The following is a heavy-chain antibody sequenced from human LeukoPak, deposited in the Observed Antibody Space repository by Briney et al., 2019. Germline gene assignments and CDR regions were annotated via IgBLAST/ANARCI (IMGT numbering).Heavy chain of an antibody. Sequence: SETLSLTCAVYGGSFSGYYWSWIRQPPGKGLEWIGEINHSGSTNYNPSLKSRVTISVDTSKNQFSLKLSSVTAADTAVYYSARVPHRKGTAYDYWGQGTLVTVSS. CDR3: ARVPHRKGTAYDY. V-gene: IGHV4-34*01. J-gene: IGHJ4*02. CDR1: GGSFSGYY. CDR2: INHSGST. D-gene: IGHD1-1*01.